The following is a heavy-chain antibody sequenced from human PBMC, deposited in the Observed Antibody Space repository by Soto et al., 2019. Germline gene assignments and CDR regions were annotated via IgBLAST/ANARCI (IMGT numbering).Heavy chain of an antibody. CDR1: GFTFSSYA. D-gene: IGHD3-3*01. CDR3: AKESSRGITIFGVVIFGAFDY. CDR2: ISGSGGST. Sequence: PGGSLRLSCAASGFTFSSYAMSWVRQAPGKGLEWVSAISGSGGSTYYADSVKGRFTISRDNSKNTLYLQMNSLRAEDTAVYYCAKESSRGITIFGVVIFGAFDYWGQGTLVTVSS. J-gene: IGHJ4*02. V-gene: IGHV3-23*01.